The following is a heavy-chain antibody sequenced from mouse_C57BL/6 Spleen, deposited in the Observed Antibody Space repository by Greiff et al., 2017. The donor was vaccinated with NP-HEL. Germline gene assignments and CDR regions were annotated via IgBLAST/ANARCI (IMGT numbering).Heavy chain of an antibody. CDR1: GYTFTDYY. V-gene: IGHV1-26*01. D-gene: IGHD1-1*01. J-gene: IGHJ2*01. Sequence: EVQLQQSGPELVKPGASVKISCKASGYTFTDYYMNWVKQSHGKSLEWIGDINPNNGGTSYNQKFKGKATLTVDKSSSTAYMELRSLTSEDSAVYYCARHYYGSSLYFDYWGQGTTLTVSS. CDR2: INPNNGGT. CDR3: ARHYYGSSLYFDY.